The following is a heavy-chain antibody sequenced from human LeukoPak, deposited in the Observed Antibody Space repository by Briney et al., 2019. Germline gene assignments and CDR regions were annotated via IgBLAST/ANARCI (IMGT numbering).Heavy chain of an antibody. Sequence: QPGGSLRLSCVASGFTFSSYAMGWVRQAPGRGLEWVSSVSGSGGDTYHADSVKGRITISRDNSKNTLYLQLNSLRAEETAVYYCAKGEKYTGAYFSPRHWGQGTLVTVSS. CDR2: VSGSGGDT. V-gene: IGHV3-23*01. CDR3: AKGEKYTGAYFSPRH. CDR1: GFTFSSYA. D-gene: IGHD1-26*01. J-gene: IGHJ4*02.